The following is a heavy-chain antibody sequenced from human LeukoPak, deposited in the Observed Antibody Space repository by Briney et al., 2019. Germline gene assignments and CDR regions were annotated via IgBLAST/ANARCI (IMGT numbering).Heavy chain of an antibody. J-gene: IGHJ4*02. CDR1: GGSFSGYY. V-gene: IGHV4-34*01. Sequence: SETLSLTCAVYGGSFSGYYWSWISQPPGKGLEWIGEINHSGSTNYNPSLKSRVTISVDTSKNQFSLKLSSVTAADTAVYYCAITPGIAVAATEYWGQGTLVTVSS. CDR3: AITPGIAVAATEY. D-gene: IGHD6-19*01. CDR2: INHSGST.